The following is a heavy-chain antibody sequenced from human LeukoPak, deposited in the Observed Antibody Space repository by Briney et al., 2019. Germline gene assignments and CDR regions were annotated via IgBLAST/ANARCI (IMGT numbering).Heavy chain of an antibody. CDR2: INADGGGT. Sequence: ASVKVSCKASGYTFTCKHMYWVRQAPGQGLECLGWINADGGGTNYVQRFQGRVTMTRDTSSSTAYMELIRLTSDDTAVYFCAGEVGINAFDIWGQGTMVTVSS. J-gene: IGHJ3*02. D-gene: IGHD1-26*01. V-gene: IGHV1-2*02. CDR1: GYTFTCKH. CDR3: AGEVGINAFDI.